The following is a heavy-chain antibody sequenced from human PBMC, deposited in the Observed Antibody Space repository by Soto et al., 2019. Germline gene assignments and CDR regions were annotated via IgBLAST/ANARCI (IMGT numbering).Heavy chain of an antibody. Sequence: QLQLQESGPGLVKPSETLSLTCTVSGGSVSSSDYYWGWIRQPPGKGLEWIGSIYYSGTTYYNPSLKSRVIISVDTSKNQFTLKLSSVTAADTSVYYCARFIAAGISWYFDLWGRGTLVTVSS. CDR1: GGSVSSSDYY. J-gene: IGHJ2*01. CDR3: ARFIAAGISWYFDL. D-gene: IGHD6-13*01. CDR2: IYYSGTT. V-gene: IGHV4-39*01.